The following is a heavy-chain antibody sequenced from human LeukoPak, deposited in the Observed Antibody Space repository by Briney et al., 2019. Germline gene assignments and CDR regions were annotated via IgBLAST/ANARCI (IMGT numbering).Heavy chain of an antibody. CDR2: VSGSGRTT. Sequence: GGSLRLSCATSGFTFSTYAMSWVRQAPGKGLEWVSVVSGSGRTTYYADSVKGRFTISRDNSKSTMYVQMNSLRVEDTAVYYCARLGYGDYPNWFDPWGQGTLVTVSS. D-gene: IGHD4-17*01. V-gene: IGHV3-23*01. CDR3: ARLGYGDYPNWFDP. CDR1: GFTFSTYA. J-gene: IGHJ5*02.